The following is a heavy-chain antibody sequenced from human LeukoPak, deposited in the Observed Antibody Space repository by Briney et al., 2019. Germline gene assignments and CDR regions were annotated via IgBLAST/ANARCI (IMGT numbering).Heavy chain of an antibody. J-gene: IGHJ4*02. CDR3: ARGPSGDLLDS. D-gene: IGHD4-17*01. V-gene: IGHV1-8*01. CDR1: GYTFTSYD. CDR2: MNPNSGNT. Sequence: ASVKVSCKASGYTFTSYDINWVRQAPGQGREWMGWMNPNSGNTGYAQKFQGRVTMTRNTSISTAYTELSSLRSEDPAVYYCARGPSGDLLDSWGQGTLVTVSS.